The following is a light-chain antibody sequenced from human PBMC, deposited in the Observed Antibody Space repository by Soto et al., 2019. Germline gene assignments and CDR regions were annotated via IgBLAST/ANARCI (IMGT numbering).Light chain of an antibody. Sequence: QSVLAQPASVSGSPGQSITISCTGTSSDVGGYNYVSWYQQHPGKAPKLMIYEVSNRPSGVSNRFSGSKSGNTASLTISGLQAEDEADYYCSSYTSSSTLEVFXTGTKVTVL. CDR1: SSDVGGYNY. J-gene: IGLJ1*01. CDR2: EVS. V-gene: IGLV2-14*01. CDR3: SSYTSSSTLEV.